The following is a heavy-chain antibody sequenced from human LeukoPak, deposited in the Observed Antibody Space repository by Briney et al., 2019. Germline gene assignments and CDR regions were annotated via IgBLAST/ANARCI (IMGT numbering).Heavy chain of an antibody. Sequence: GGSLRLSCAASGFTFSSYWMGWVRQAPGKGLEWVANIKQDGSEKYYVDSVKGRFTISRDNAKNSLYLRMNSLRAEDTAVYYCARDFNYYGSGSYYKGPFDYWGQGTLVTVSS. D-gene: IGHD3-10*01. CDR3: ARDFNYYGSGSYYKGPFDY. J-gene: IGHJ4*02. CDR2: IKQDGSEK. CDR1: GFTFSSYW. V-gene: IGHV3-7*01.